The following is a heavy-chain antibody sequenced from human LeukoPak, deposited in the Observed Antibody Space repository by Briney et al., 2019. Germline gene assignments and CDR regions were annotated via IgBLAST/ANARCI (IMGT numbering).Heavy chain of an antibody. CDR3: ARDCSSTSCYLDY. CDR2: ISAYNGNT. J-gene: IGHJ4*02. CDR1: GYTFTSYC. V-gene: IGHV1-18*01. D-gene: IGHD2-2*01. Sequence: ASVKVSCKASGYTFTSYCNSCLLQPPRQGRQGMVWISAYNGNTNYTQKLQGRLTMTSDTSTSESSMKLRCLSAEDTAMYYCARDCSSTSCYLDYWGQGTLVTVSS.